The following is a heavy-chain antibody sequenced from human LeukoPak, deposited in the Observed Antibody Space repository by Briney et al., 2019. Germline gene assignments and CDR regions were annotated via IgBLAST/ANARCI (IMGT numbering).Heavy chain of an antibody. CDR1: GGSISSFY. J-gene: IGHJ4*02. CDR3: ARTYYYGSGRYFDY. Sequence: SETLSLTCTVSGGSISSFYWSWIRQPPGKGLDWIGYIYHSGSTNYNPSLKSRFTISLDTSKNQFSLKLSSVTAADTAVYYCARTYYYGSGRYFDYWGQGTLVTVSS. D-gene: IGHD3-10*01. CDR2: IYHSGST. V-gene: IGHV4-59*01.